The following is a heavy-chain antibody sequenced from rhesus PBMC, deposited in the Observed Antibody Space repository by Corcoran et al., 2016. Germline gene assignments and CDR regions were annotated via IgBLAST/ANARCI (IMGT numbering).Heavy chain of an antibody. J-gene: IGHJ4*01. Sequence: QVQLQESGPGLVKPSETLSLTCAVSGYSISSGYYWGWIRQPPGKGLEWIGYIGGGSGRTSAHPSIKRPATISKDTSKNQFALKLSSVTAADTGVYYCARQSSYAYYFDYWGQGVLVTVSS. D-gene: IGHD4-4*01. CDR1: GYSISSGYY. CDR3: ARQSSYAYYFDY. V-gene: IGHV4-99*01. CDR2: IGGGSGRT.